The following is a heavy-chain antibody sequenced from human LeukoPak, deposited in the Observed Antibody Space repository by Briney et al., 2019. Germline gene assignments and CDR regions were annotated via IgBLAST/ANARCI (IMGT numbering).Heavy chain of an antibody. CDR3: ARDYSRNSFDY. CDR1: GFAVSSNY. Sequence: GGSLRLSCAASGFAVSSNYMTGVRQAPGKGLEWVAVIWYDGTNNYYADSVKGRFSISRDNSKNALYLQMNSLSAEDTAVYFCARDYSRNSFDYWGQGTLVTVSS. V-gene: IGHV3-33*08. CDR2: IWYDGTNN. D-gene: IGHD6-13*01. J-gene: IGHJ4*02.